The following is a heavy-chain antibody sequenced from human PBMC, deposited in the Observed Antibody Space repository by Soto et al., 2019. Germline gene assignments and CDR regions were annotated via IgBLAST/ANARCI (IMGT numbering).Heavy chain of an antibody. J-gene: IGHJ3*02. Sequence: QVQLVQSGAEVKKPGASVKVSCKASGYTFTGYYMHWVRQAPGQGLEWMGWINPNSGGTNYAQKFQGWVTMTRDTSISTASMELSRLRSDDTAVYYCARGAHCSGGSCYWMAFDIWGQGTMVTVSS. CDR1: GYTFTGYY. D-gene: IGHD2-15*01. V-gene: IGHV1-2*04. CDR2: INPNSGGT. CDR3: ARGAHCSGGSCYWMAFDI.